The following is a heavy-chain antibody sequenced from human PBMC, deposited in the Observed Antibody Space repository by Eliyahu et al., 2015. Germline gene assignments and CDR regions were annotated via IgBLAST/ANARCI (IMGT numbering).Heavy chain of an antibody. CDR2: XXPKSGRT. D-gene: IGHD1-1*01. Sequence: QVQLVQSGAEVKKXGASVKVSCXXSGYGFIXYDIGWVRQVAGQGLXWMGWXXPKSGRTGYAESFQGRITMTTNASIGTAYMELSNLRSEDTAVYYCARSRPQNADPFDPWGQGTLVTISS. CDR1: GYGFIXYD. CDR3: ARSRPQNADPFDP. V-gene: IGHV1-8*01. J-gene: IGHJ5*02.